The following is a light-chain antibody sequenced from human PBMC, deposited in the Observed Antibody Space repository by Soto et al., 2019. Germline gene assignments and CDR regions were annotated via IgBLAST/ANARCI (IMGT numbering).Light chain of an antibody. CDR1: QSLLHSNGYNY. Sequence: DIVMTQSPLSLPVTPGEPASISCRSSQSLLHSNGYNYLDWYLQKPGQSPHLLIYLGSNRASGVPDRFSGSGSGTDFTLKISRVEAEDVGVYYCMQALQIPPTFGGGTKVDIK. J-gene: IGKJ4*01. CDR3: MQALQIPPT. V-gene: IGKV2-28*01. CDR2: LGS.